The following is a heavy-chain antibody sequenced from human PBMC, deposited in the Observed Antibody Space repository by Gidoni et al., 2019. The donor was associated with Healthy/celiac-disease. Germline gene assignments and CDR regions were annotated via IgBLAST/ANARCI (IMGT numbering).Heavy chain of an antibody. Sequence: EVQLLESGGGLVQPGGSMRLSCAASGFTFRRYAMRWVRPAPGKGLEWVSAISGSGGSTYYADSVKGRFTISRDNSKNTLYLQMNSLRAEDTAVYYCAKVAPRRWFGELLRLYYFDYWGQGTLVTVSS. CDR3: AKVAPRRWFGELLRLYYFDY. CDR2: ISGSGGST. J-gene: IGHJ4*02. CDR1: GFTFRRYA. V-gene: IGHV3-23*01. D-gene: IGHD3-10*01.